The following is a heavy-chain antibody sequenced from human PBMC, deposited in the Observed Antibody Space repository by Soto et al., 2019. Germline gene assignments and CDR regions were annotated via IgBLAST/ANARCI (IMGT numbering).Heavy chain of an antibody. D-gene: IGHD7-27*01. CDR2: VSGSGDTI. CDR1: GFTFSAYA. Sequence: GGSLRLSCAASGFTFSAYAMTWVRQAPGKGLEWVSVVSGSGDTIYYADSVKGRFTISRDNSESTLYLQMNSLRAEDMARYHCATQAEGFLTGPLDYWGQGTVVTVSS. V-gene: IGHV3-23*01. J-gene: IGHJ4*02. CDR3: ATQAEGFLTGPLDY.